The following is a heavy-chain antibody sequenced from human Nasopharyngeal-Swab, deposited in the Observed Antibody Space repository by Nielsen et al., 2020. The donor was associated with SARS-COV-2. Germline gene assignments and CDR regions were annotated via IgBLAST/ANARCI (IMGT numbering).Heavy chain of an antibody. D-gene: IGHD4-17*01. CDR3: ARAATVNHFDY. Sequence: SETLSLTCSVSGGSIRRGDYYWSWLRQHPGKGLEWIGYISYSGNTYFNPSLKSRVTISLDTSKNQFSLKLSSVTAADTAVYYCARAATVNHFDYWGQGTLVTVSS. CDR2: ISYSGNT. J-gene: IGHJ4*02. CDR1: GGSIRRGDYY. V-gene: IGHV4-31*03.